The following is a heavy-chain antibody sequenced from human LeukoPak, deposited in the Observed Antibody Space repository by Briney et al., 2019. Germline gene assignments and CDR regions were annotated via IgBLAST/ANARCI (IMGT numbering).Heavy chain of an antibody. D-gene: IGHD6-13*01. CDR3: ATGVHGIAAAGDYYFDY. Sequence: SETLSLTCTVSGGSITRYYWSWIRQPPGKGLEWIGYIYNIGSTNYNPSLKTRVTMSVDTSNNQFSLKLSSVTAADTAVYYCATGVHGIAAAGDYYFDYWDQGTLVTVSS. CDR1: GGSITRYY. V-gene: IGHV4-59*03. J-gene: IGHJ4*02. CDR2: IYNIGST.